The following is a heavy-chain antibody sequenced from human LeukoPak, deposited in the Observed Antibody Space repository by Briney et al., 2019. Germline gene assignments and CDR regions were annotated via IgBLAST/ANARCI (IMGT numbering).Heavy chain of an antibody. D-gene: IGHD6-13*01. CDR2: ISAYNGNT. CDR1: GYTFTSYG. J-gene: IGHJ6*02. CDR3: ASPRIAAAGIYGMDV. V-gene: IGHV1-18*01. Sequence: ASVKVSCKASGYTFTSYGISRVRQAPGQGLEWMGWISAYNGNTNYAQKLQGRVTMTTDTSTSTAYMELRSLRSDDTAVYYCASPRIAAAGIYGMDVWGQGTTVTVSS.